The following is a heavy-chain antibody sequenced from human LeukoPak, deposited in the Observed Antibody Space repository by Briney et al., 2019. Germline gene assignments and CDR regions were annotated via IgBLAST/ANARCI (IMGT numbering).Heavy chain of an antibody. V-gene: IGHV3-74*01. D-gene: IGHD2-2*01. Sequence: PGGSLRLSCAASGFTFSTYWMHWVRQAPGKGLVWVSRINSDGSSTSYAGSVKGRFTISRDNAKNTLYLQMNSLRAEDTAVYYCARFYCSSTSCLEDYWGQGILVTVSS. J-gene: IGHJ4*02. CDR2: INSDGSST. CDR1: GFTFSTYW. CDR3: ARFYCSSTSCLEDY.